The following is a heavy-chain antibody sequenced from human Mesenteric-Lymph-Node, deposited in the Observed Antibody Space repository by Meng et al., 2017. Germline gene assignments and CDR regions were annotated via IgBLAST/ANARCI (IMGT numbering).Heavy chain of an antibody. Sequence: QVQLQQWGAGQLKPSETLSLTCAVYVGSFSGYSWNWIRQSPGKGLEWIGDINHGGSTNYNPSLKSRVTISVDTSKNQFSLKLSYVTAADTAVYYCARDQGGAGAYWGQGTLVTVSS. D-gene: IGHD2-15*01. J-gene: IGHJ4*02. V-gene: IGHV4-34*01. CDR2: INHGGST. CDR3: ARDQGGAGAY. CDR1: VGSFSGYS.